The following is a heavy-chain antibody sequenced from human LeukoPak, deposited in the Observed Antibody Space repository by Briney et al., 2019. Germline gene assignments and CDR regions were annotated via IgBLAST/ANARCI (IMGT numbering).Heavy chain of an antibody. D-gene: IGHD3-22*01. CDR1: GFTFSSYA. Sequence: GSLRLSCAASGFTFSSYAMSWVRQAPGKGLEWVSAISGSGGSTYYADSVKGRFTISRDNSKNTLYLQMSSLRAEDTAVYYCAKDRYYYDSSGVVDYWGQGTLVTVSS. J-gene: IGHJ4*02. V-gene: IGHV3-23*01. CDR2: ISGSGGST. CDR3: AKDRYYYDSSGVVDY.